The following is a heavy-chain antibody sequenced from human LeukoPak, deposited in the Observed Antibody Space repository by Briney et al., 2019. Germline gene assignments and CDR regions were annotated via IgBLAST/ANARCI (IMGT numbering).Heavy chain of an antibody. Sequence: SETLSLTYTVSGYSISSGYYWGWIRQPPGKGLEWIGSMYHSGSTYYKPSLKSRVTISLDTSKNQFSLKLRSVTAADTAVYYCARGQARLAWFDPWGQGTLVTVSS. CDR1: GYSISSGYY. CDR3: ARGQARLAWFDP. J-gene: IGHJ5*02. D-gene: IGHD6-19*01. V-gene: IGHV4-38-2*02. CDR2: MYHSGST.